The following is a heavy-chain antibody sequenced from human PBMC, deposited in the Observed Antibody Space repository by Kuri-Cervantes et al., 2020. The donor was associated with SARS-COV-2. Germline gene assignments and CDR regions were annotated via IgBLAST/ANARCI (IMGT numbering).Heavy chain of an antibody. D-gene: IGHD3-10*01. V-gene: IGHV4-34*01. CDR1: GGSFSDNH. CDR2: INYSGTT. Sequence: SETLSLICAVYGGSFSDNHWTWVRQPSGKGLEWIGEINYSGTTNYNPSLKSRVTMSVDTSKNQFSLNLTSVTAADTAVYYCARLRRHNNAWFVTGYYMDVWGKGTTVTVSS. CDR3: ARLRRHNNAWFVTGYYMDV. J-gene: IGHJ6*03.